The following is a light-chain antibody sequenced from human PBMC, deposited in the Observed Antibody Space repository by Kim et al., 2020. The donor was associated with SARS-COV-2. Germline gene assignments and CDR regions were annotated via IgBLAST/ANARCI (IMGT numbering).Light chain of an antibody. CDR3: AAWDDSLNGVV. V-gene: IGLV1-44*01. CDR2: RNN. CDR1: TSTSRINT. Sequence: GQRATVCCSASTSTSRINTLNWYHQLPGTATKLLVYRNNQRPSVVPDRFSGSKSGTSASLAISGLQSEDEADYYCAAWDDSLNGVVFGGGTQLTVL. J-gene: IGLJ2*01.